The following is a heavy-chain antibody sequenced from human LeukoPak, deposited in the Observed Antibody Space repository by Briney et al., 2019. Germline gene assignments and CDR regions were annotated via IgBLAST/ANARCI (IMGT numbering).Heavy chain of an antibody. J-gene: IGHJ4*02. Sequence: ASVKVSCKASGYTFTSYYFHWVRQAPGQGLEWMGIINPSGGSTTYAQKFQGRVTMTRDTSTSTVYMELSSLRSEDTALFYCARDRGWELRHFDYWGQGTLVTVSS. CDR2: INPSGGST. D-gene: IGHD1-26*01. V-gene: IGHV1-46*01. CDR3: ARDRGWELRHFDY. CDR1: GYTFTSYY.